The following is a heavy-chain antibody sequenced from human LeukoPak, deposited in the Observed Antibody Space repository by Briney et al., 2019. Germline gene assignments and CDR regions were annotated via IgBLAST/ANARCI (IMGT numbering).Heavy chain of an antibody. V-gene: IGHV3-23*01. J-gene: IGHJ4*02. D-gene: IGHD3-9*01. CDR3: AKVGQNYDILTYYFDC. CDR1: GFTFSSYD. CDR2: ISGSCDST. Sequence: GGSLRLSCAVSGFTFSSYDMSWVRQAPGKGLEWVSGISGSCDSTYYADSVKGRFTISRDTSKNALYLQMNSLRVEDTAVYYCAKVGQNYDILTYYFDCWGQGTLVSVSS.